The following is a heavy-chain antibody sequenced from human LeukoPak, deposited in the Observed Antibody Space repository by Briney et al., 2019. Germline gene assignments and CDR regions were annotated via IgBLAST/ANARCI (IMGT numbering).Heavy chain of an antibody. CDR2: TDPSDSYT. D-gene: IGHD5-24*01. J-gene: IGHJ4*02. Sequence: GESLKISCKGSGYSFNTYWISWVRQMPGKGLEWMGTTDPSDSYTKYSPSFHGHVTISADKSISTAYLQWSGLKASDTAMYYCARHVEMATTSDYWGQGTLVTVSS. CDR3: ARHVEMATTSDY. V-gene: IGHV5-10-1*01. CDR1: GYSFNTYW.